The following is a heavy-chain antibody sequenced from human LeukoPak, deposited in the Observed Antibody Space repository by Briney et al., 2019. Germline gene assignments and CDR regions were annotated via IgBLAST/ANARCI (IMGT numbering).Heavy chain of an antibody. CDR1: GYSISSGYY. D-gene: IGHD6-6*01. CDR2: IYHSGST. CDR3: ARAYSSSSQYYYYYYMDV. J-gene: IGHJ6*03. V-gene: IGHV4-38-2*01. Sequence: SETLSLTCAVSGYSISSGYYWGWIRQPPGKGLEWIGSIYHSGSTYYNPSLKSRVTISVDTSKNQFSLKLSSVTAADTAVYYCARAYSSSSQYYYYYYMDVWGKGTTVTVSS.